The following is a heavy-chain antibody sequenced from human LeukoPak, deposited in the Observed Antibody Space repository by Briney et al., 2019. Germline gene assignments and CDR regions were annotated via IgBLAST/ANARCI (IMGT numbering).Heavy chain of an antibody. V-gene: IGHV3-23*01. Sequence: GGSLRLSCAASGFTFSSYAMGWVRQAPGKGLEWVSAISSSGGYTYYADSVKGRFTISRDNSKNTLYLQMNSLRVEDTAVYYCAKGHTDYGTGFDLWGQGTLVIVSS. CDR1: GFTFSSYA. J-gene: IGHJ4*02. CDR2: ISSSGGYT. D-gene: IGHD4-17*01. CDR3: AKGHTDYGTGFDL.